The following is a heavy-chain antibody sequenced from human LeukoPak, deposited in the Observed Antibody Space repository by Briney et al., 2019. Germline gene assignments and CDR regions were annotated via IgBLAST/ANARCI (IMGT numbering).Heavy chain of an antibody. CDR1: GFTFSSYA. CDR2: ISGSGGST. Sequence: GGSLRLSCAASGFTFSSYAMSWVRQAPGKGLEWVSAISGSGGSTYYADSVKGRFTISRDNSKNTLYLQMSSLRAEDTAVYYCAKDLRTYCGGDGYLFDYWGQGTLVTASS. J-gene: IGHJ4*02. V-gene: IGHV3-23*01. CDR3: AKDLRTYCGGDGYLFDY. D-gene: IGHD2-21*02.